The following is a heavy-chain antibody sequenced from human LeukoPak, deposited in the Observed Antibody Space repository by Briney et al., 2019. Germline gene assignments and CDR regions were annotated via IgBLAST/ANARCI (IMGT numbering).Heavy chain of an antibody. Sequence: SETLSLTCTVSGGSVSSGSYYWSWIRQPPGKGLEWIGYIYYSGSTNYNPSLKSRVTISVDTSKNQFSLKLSSVTAADTAVYYCARVGGTNYYYYGMDVWGQGTTVTVSS. D-gene: IGHD2-2*01. CDR2: IYYSGST. J-gene: IGHJ6*02. CDR3: ARVGGTNYYYYGMDV. V-gene: IGHV4-61*01. CDR1: GGSVSSGSYY.